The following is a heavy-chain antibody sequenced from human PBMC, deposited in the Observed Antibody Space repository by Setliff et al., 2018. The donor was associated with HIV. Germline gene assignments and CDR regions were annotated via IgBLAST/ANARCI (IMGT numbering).Heavy chain of an antibody. CDR2: ISATTGDT. J-gene: IGHJ4*02. CDR3: ARDRVDGHVDY. V-gene: IGHV3-23*01. Sequence: GGSLRLSCAASGFTFSTYAMSWVRQAPGRGLEWVSAISATTGDTYYADSVKGRFTISRDNAKNSLYLQMNSLRAEDTAVYYCARDRVDGHVDYWGQGTLVTVSS. CDR1: GFTFSTYA.